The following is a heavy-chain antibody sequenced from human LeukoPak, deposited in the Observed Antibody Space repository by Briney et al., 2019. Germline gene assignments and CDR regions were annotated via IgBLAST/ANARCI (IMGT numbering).Heavy chain of an antibody. J-gene: IGHJ5*02. Sequence: GGSLRLSCAASGFTFSSYSMNWVRQAPGKGLEWVSYISSSSSTIYYADSVKGRFTISRDNAKNSLYLQMNSLRAEDTAVYYCARVVTWFDPWGQGSLVTVSS. V-gene: IGHV3-48*01. CDR1: GFTFSSYS. CDR3: ARVVTWFDP. CDR2: ISSSSSTI.